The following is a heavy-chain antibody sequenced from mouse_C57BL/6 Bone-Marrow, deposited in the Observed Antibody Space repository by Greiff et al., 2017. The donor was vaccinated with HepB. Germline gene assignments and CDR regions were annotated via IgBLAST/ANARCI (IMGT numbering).Heavy chain of an antibody. CDR1: GFTFSDYY. V-gene: IGHV5-16*01. CDR2: INYDGSST. Sequence: EVHLVESEGGLVQPGSSMKLSCTASGFTFSDYYMAWVRQVPEKGLEWVANINYDGSSTYYLDSLKSRFIISRDNAKNILYLQMSSLKSEDTATYYCARDRERWYFDVWGTGTTVTVSS. CDR3: ARDRERWYFDV. J-gene: IGHJ1*03.